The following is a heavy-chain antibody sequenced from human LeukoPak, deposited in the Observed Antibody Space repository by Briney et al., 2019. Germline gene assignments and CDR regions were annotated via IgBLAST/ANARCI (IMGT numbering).Heavy chain of an antibody. J-gene: IGHJ4*02. Sequence: PSETLSLTCTVSGGSISSSSYYWGWIHQPPGKGLEWIGSIYYSGSTYYIPSLKSRVTISVDTSKNQFSLKLSSVTAADTAVYYCAREKVGSTTFDYWGQGALVTVSS. V-gene: IGHV4-39*02. CDR1: GGSISSSSYY. D-gene: IGHD1-1*01. CDR3: AREKVGSTTFDY. CDR2: IYYSGST.